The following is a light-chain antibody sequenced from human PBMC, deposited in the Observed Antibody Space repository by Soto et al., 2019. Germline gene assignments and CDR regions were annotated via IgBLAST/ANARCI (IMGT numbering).Light chain of an antibody. V-gene: IGKV3-20*01. CDR2: GSS. CDR3: QQYGSSPPYT. J-gene: IGKJ2*01. CDR1: QSVSNNY. Sequence: EVVVTQSPGTLSLSPGERASLSCRASQSVSNNYLAWYQQKPGQSPKLLIFGSSDRATGIPDRFSGSGSGTDFTLTISRLEPEDFAVYYCQQYGSSPPYTFGQGTKLEIK.